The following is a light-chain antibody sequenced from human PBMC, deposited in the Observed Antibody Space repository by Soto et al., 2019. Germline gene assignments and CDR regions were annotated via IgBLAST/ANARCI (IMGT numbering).Light chain of an antibody. CDR2: GAS. CDR1: QSVSSH. V-gene: IGKV3-20*01. CDR3: HQYVSSWT. J-gene: IGKJ1*01. Sequence: EVVLTQSPAALSLSPGERATRSCRASQSVSSHLAWYQQQRGQAPXXLIYGASSRATGIPDRFSGIGSGTDFTLTISRLEPEDFAVYYCHQYVSSWTFGQGTKVDIK.